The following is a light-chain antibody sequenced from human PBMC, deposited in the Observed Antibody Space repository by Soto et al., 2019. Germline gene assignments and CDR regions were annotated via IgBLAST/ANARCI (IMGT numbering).Light chain of an antibody. CDR1: QSVSNNY. Sequence: EIAMTHSPATVSVSQRERAILSCRASQSVSNNYLAWYQQKPGQAPRPLIYVASSRATGAPDRFSGSGSETDFTLTISRLEPEDSAVYYCQQYGYSPWTFGQGTKVDIK. CDR3: QQYGYSPWT. J-gene: IGKJ1*01. V-gene: IGKV3-20*01. CDR2: VAS.